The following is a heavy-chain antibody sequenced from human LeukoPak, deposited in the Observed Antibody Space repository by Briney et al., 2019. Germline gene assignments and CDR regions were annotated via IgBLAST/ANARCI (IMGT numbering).Heavy chain of an antibody. CDR3: AEDSEWELPEGYYFDY. J-gene: IGHJ4*02. Sequence: GGSLRLSCAASGFTFSSYGMHWVRQAPGKGLEWVAFIRYDGSNKYYADSVKGRFTISRDNSKNTLYLQMNSLRAEDTAVYYCAEDSEWELPEGYYFDYWGQGTLVTVSS. CDR1: GFTFSSYG. CDR2: IRYDGSNK. V-gene: IGHV3-30*02. D-gene: IGHD4-23*01.